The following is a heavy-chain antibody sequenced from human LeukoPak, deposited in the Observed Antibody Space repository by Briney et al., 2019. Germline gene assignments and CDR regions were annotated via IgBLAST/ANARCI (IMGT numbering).Heavy chain of an antibody. CDR3: ARDSSGWSYFDY. V-gene: IGHV3-74*01. Sequence: PGGSLRLSCAASGFTFCSYWMHWVRQAPGKGLVWVSRINSDGSSTSYADSVKGRFTISRDNAKNTLYLQMNSLRAEDTAVYYCARDSSGWSYFDYWGQGTLVTVSS. D-gene: IGHD6-19*01. CDR1: GFTFCSYW. J-gene: IGHJ4*02. CDR2: INSDGSST.